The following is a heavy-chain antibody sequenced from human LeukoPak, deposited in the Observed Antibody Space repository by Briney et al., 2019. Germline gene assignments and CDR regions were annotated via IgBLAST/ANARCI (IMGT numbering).Heavy chain of an antibody. V-gene: IGHV3-74*01. J-gene: IGHJ4*02. D-gene: IGHD6-19*01. Sequence: GGSLRLSCAASGFTFSKYWMLWVRQAPGQGLESVSRINTDGTVTTYADSVKGRFTVSRDNANNTMFLQMNSVRDEDTAVYYCATKQWLAPPPDSWGQGTPVTVSS. CDR2: INTDGTVT. CDR1: GFTFSKYW. CDR3: ATKQWLAPPPDS.